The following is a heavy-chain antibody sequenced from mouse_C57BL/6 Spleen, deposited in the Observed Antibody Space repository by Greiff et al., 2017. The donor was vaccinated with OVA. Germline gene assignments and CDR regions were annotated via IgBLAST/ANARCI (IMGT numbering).Heavy chain of an antibody. Sequence: VQLQQPGAELVKPGASVKLSCKASGYTFTSYWITWVKQRPGQGLEWIGDIYPGSGSTNYNETFKSKATLTVDTSSSTAYMQLSSLTSEDSAVYYCAREEGSDGYYVPLDYWGQGTTLTVSS. CDR1: GYTFTSYW. V-gene: IGHV1-55*01. D-gene: IGHD2-3*01. CDR2: IYPGSGST. CDR3: AREEGSDGYYVPLDY. J-gene: IGHJ2*01.